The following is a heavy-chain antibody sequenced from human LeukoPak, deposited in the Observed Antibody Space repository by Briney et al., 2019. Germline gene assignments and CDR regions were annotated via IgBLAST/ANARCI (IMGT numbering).Heavy chain of an antibody. Sequence: ASVKVCCKASGSTFTGHFIHWVRQAPGQGLEWMGLSNPNSGGTNYAQKFQGRVTMTRDTSISTAYMELSRLRSDDTAVYYCAREYSRYSGTYYDYWGQGTLVTVSS. J-gene: IGHJ4*02. D-gene: IGHD5-12*01. CDR2: SNPNSGGT. V-gene: IGHV1-2*02. CDR3: AREYSRYSGTYYDY. CDR1: GSTFTGHF.